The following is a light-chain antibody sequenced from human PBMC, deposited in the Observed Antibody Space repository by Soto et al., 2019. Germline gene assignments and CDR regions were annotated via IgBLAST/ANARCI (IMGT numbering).Light chain of an antibody. CDR2: ATS. CDR3: QQYGSSSIT. V-gene: IGKV3-20*01. CDR1: QSVSSSY. J-gene: IGKJ2*01. Sequence: EIVLTQSPGTLSLSSGERATLSCRASQSVSSSYLAWYQQKPGQAPRLLVYATSSRATGIPDRFSGSGSGTDFTFTISRLEPEDFAVYYCQQYGSSSITFGQGTKLEIK.